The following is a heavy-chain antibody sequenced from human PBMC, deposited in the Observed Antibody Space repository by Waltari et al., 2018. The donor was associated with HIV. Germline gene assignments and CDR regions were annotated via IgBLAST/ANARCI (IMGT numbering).Heavy chain of an antibody. Sequence: QLVQSEAEVEKPGASVKVSCKASGYIFTDSFIHWVRQAPGQGLEWMGWIRPETGGTRLAPNFQGLVTLTRDTFTATAYMEFTRLTSDDTTIYYCAREGKKYFDLWGRGTLVTVS. D-gene: IGHD3-10*01. CDR1: GYIFTDSF. CDR2: IRPETGGT. V-gene: IGHV1-2*04. CDR3: AREGKKYFDL. J-gene: IGHJ2*01.